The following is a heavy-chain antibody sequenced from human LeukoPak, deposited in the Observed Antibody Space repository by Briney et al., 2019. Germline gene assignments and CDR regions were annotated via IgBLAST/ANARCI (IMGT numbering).Heavy chain of an antibody. CDR1: GGSISSGGYY. CDR2: IYYSGST. V-gene: IGHV4-31*03. J-gene: IGHJ5*02. CDR3: ARDGGASSIRLRGKFDP. Sequence: SQTLSLTCTVSGGSISSGGYYWSWIRQHPGKGLEWIGYIYYSGSTYYHPSLKSRVTISVDTSKNQFSLKLSSVTAADTAVYYCARDGGASSIRLRGKFDPWGQGTLVTVSS. D-gene: IGHD6-13*01.